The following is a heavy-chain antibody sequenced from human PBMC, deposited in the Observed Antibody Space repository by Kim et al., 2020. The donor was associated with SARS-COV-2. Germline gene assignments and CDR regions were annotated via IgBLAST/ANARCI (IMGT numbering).Heavy chain of an antibody. Sequence: SETLSLTCTVSGGSLTNYYWSWIRQPPGKGLEWIGCIFYSGSTYYNPSLTSRLTMSVDTSKNQFSLRLSSVTAADTAVYYCAKSPRVTAAGDWFDPWGPGTLVTVSS. J-gene: IGHJ5*02. CDR1: GGSLTNYY. D-gene: IGHD6-13*01. CDR2: IFYSGST. V-gene: IGHV4-59*01. CDR3: AKSPRVTAAGDWFDP.